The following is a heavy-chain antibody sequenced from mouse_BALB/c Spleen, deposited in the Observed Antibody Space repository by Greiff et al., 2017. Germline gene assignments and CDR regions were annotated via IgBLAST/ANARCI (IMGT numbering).Heavy chain of an antibody. CDR3: ARMVVGGMDY. J-gene: IGHJ4*01. D-gene: IGHD1-1*01. CDR1: GYTFTSYN. CDR2: IYPGNGDT. V-gene: IGHV1-12*01. Sequence: LQQSGAELVKPGASVKMSCTASGYTFTSYNMHWVKQTPGQGLDWIGAIYPGNGDTSYKQKFKGKATLTADTSSSTAYMQRSSLTSEDAAVYYGARMVVGGMDYWGQGTSVTVSS.